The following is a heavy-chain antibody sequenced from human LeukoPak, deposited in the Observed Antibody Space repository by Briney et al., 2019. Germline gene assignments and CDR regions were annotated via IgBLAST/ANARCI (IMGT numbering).Heavy chain of an antibody. CDR2: ISAYNGNT. V-gene: IGHV1-18*01. J-gene: IGHJ6*02. Sequence: ASVKVSCKASGYTFTSYGISWVRQAPGQGLEWMGWISAYNGNTNYAQKLQGRVTMTTDTSTSTAYMELRSLRSDDTAVYYCAKDGLAYSGHDYVYYYYGMDVWGQGTTVTVSS. CDR3: AKDGLAYSGHDYVYYYYGMDV. D-gene: IGHD5-12*01. CDR1: GYTFTSYG.